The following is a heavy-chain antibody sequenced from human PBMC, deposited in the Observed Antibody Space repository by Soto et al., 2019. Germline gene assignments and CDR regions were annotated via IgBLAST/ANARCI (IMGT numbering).Heavy chain of an antibody. D-gene: IGHD2-15*01. V-gene: IGHV4-39*01. J-gene: IGHJ4*02. Sequence: SETLSLTCTVSGGSISSSSYYWGWIRQPPGQGLEWIGSIYYSGSTYYNPSLKSRVTMSVDTSKNQFSLKLSSVTAADSAVYYCARTPGPYCSGGSCYSRDYWGQGTLVTVSS. CDR3: ARTPGPYCSGGSCYSRDY. CDR2: IYYSGST. CDR1: GGSISSSSYY.